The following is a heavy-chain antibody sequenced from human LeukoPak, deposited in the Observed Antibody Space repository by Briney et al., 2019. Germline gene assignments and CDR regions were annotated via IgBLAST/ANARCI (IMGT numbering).Heavy chain of an antibody. D-gene: IGHD3-22*01. Sequence: SETLSLTCTVSGGSISSSSYYWGWIRQPPGKGLEWIGGIYYSGSTYYNPSLKSRVTISVDTSKNQFSLKLSSVTAADTTVYYCAGTYYYDSSGYYHYSLWGQGTLVTVSS. CDR1: GGSISSSSYY. CDR2: IYYSGST. CDR3: AGTYYYDSSGYYHYSL. V-gene: IGHV4-39*07. J-gene: IGHJ4*02.